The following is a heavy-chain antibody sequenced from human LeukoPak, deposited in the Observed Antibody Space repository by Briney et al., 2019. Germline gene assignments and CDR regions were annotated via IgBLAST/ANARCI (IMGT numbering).Heavy chain of an antibody. J-gene: IGHJ5*02. V-gene: IGHV3-53*04. Sequence: SGGSLRLSCAASGFTFSNYAMNWVRQAPGKGLEWVSVIYSGGSTYYADSVKGRFTISRHNSKNTLYLQMNSLRAEDTAVYYCARERQYCSGGSCYSNWFDPWGQGTLVTVSS. CDR1: GFTFSNYA. CDR3: ARERQYCSGGSCYSNWFDP. D-gene: IGHD2-15*01. CDR2: IYSGGST.